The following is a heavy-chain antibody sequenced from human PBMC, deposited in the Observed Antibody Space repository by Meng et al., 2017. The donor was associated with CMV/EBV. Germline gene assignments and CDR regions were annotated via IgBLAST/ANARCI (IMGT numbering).Heavy chain of an antibody. D-gene: IGHD3-3*02. J-gene: IGHJ5*02. CDR3: AREALSAIFGVSRPYNWFDP. Sequence: FTYYYMHWVRRAPGQGLEWMGWINPNSGGTNYAQKFQGRVTMTGDTSISTAYMELSRLRSDDTAVYYCAREALSAIFGVSRPYNWFDPWGQGTLVTVSS. CDR2: INPNSGGT. V-gene: IGHV1-2*02. CDR1: FTYYY.